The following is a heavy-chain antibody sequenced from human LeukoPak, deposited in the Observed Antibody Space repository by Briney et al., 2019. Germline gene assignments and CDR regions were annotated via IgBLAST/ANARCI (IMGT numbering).Heavy chain of an antibody. CDR2: ITPMFGTS. Sequence: SVKVSCKASGGTFIRHTISWVRQSPGQGLEWMGGITPMFGTSNYAQKFRGRVTITADESTSTAYVELSSLRSEDTAVYYCARDSSEFRSLLFHWGQGTLVTVSS. CDR1: GGTFIRHT. D-gene: IGHD1-14*01. CDR3: ARDSSEFRSLLFH. J-gene: IGHJ1*01. V-gene: IGHV1-69*13.